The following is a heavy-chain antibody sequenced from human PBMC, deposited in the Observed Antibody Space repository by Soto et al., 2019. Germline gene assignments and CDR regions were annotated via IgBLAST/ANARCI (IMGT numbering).Heavy chain of an antibody. CDR2: IYYSGST. D-gene: IGHD3-10*01. CDR1: GGSSSSSSYY. V-gene: IGHV4-61*05. Sequence: SETLSLTCTVSGGSSSSSSYYWSWIRQPPGKELQYIGYIYYSGSTNYNPSLQSRVTMSVDTSKNQFSLKLNSVTAADTAVYYCARHYNSGSYPLDYWGQGTLVTVSS. CDR3: ARHYNSGSYPLDY. J-gene: IGHJ4*02.